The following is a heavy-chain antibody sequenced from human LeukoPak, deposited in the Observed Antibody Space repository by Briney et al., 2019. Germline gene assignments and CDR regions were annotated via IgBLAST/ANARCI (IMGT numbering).Heavy chain of an antibody. CDR1: GFTLSNYA. CDR3: AKHLLVGGTRGAYAFDI. CDR2: ISGITTNT. J-gene: IGHJ3*02. V-gene: IGHV3-23*01. D-gene: IGHD1-26*01. Sequence: QSGGSLRLSCAASGFTLSNYAMSWVRQAPGKGLEWVSLISGITTNTYYADSVKGRFTISRDNSKNTLDLQMNSLRAEDTAGYYCAKHLLVGGTRGAYAFDIWGRGTMVTVSS.